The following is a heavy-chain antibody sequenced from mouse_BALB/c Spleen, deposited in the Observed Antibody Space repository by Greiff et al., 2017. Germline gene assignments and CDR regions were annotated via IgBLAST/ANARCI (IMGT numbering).Heavy chain of an antibody. Sequence: DVMLVESGGGLVQPGGSRKLSCAASGFTFSSFGMHWVRQAPEKGLEWVAYISSGSSTIYYADTVKGRFTISRDNPKNTLFLQMTSLRSEDTAMYYCARWYGNYYAMDYWGQGTSVTVSS. D-gene: IGHD2-10*02. V-gene: IGHV5-17*02. J-gene: IGHJ4*01. CDR3: ARWYGNYYAMDY. CDR1: GFTFSSFG. CDR2: ISSGSSTI.